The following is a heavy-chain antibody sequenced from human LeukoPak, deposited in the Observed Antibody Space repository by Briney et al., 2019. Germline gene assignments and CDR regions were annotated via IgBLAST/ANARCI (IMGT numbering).Heavy chain of an antibody. J-gene: IGHJ4*02. D-gene: IGHD6-19*01. CDR2: INPNSGGT. Sequence: GASVKVSCKASGYTFTGYYMHWVRQAPVQGLEWMGWINPNSGGTNYAQKFQGRVTMTRDTSISTAYMELSRLRSDDTAVYYCARSPRGAVAGTDDYWGQGTLVTVSS. CDR3: ARSPRGAVAGTDDY. V-gene: IGHV1-2*02. CDR1: GYTFTGYY.